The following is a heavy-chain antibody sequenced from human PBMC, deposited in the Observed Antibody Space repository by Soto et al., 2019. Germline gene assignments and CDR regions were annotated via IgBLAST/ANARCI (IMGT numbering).Heavy chain of an antibody. V-gene: IGHV3-21*01. D-gene: IGHD6-13*01. J-gene: IGHJ5*02. CDR1: GFTFSSYS. Sequence: PGGSLRLSCAASGFTFSSYSMNWVRQAPGKGLEWVSSISSSSSYIYYADSVKGRFTISRDNAKNSLYLQMNSLRAEDTAVYYCARVPIAAAGQNWFDPWGQGTLVTVSS. CDR2: ISSSSSYI. CDR3: ARVPIAAAGQNWFDP.